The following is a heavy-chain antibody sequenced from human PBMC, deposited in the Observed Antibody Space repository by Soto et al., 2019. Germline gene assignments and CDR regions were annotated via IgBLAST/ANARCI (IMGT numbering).Heavy chain of an antibody. D-gene: IGHD3-22*01. CDR1: GFTFSSYG. CDR2: IWYDGSNK. CDR3: ATNYDSNGYYYYFDY. Sequence: PGGSLRLSCAASGFTFSSYGMHWVRQAPGKGLEWVAVIWYDGSNKYYVDSVKGRFTISRDNSKNTLYLQMNSLRAEDTAVYYCATNYDSNGYYYYFDYWGQGTLVTVSS. V-gene: IGHV3-33*01. J-gene: IGHJ4*02.